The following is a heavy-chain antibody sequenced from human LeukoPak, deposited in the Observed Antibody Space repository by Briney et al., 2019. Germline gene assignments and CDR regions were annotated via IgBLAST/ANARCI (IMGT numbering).Heavy chain of an antibody. CDR3: ARRGYSSGWYKLGYFDY. D-gene: IGHD6-19*01. V-gene: IGHV4-59*08. CDR2: IYYSGST. CDR1: GGSISSYY. Sequence: SETLSLTCTVSGGSISSYYWSWIRQPPGKGLEWIGYIYYSGSTNYNPSLKSRVTISVDTSKNQFSLKLSSVTAADTAVYYCARRGYSSGWYKLGYFDYWGQGTLVTVSS. J-gene: IGHJ4*02.